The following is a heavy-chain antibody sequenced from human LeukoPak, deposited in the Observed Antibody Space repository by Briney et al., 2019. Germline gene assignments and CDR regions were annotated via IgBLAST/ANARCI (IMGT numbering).Heavy chain of an antibody. D-gene: IGHD4-23*01. V-gene: IGHV3-48*02. CDR3: ARDPLNDCGANPGY. CDR2: IGSSSSTI. Sequence: GGPLSLSCAASGFTFSSYSMNWLRQAPGKGLVGISYIGSSSSTIDYADSVTRRITISRDNAKNSLYLQMNSLRDEDTAVYYCARDPLNDCGANPGYWGQGTLVTVSS. J-gene: IGHJ4*02. CDR1: GFTFSSYS.